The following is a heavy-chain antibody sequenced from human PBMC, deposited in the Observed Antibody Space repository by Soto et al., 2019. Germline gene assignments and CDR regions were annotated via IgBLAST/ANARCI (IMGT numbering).Heavy chain of an antibody. D-gene: IGHD2-15*01. J-gene: IGHJ3*02. Sequence: GASVKVSCKASGGTFSSYAISWVRQAPGQGLEWMGGIIPIFGTANYAQKFQGGVTITADESTSTAYMELSSLRSEDTAVYYCARVRLGYCSGGSCHDDAFDIWGQGTMVTVSS. CDR3: ARVRLGYCSGGSCHDDAFDI. V-gene: IGHV1-69*13. CDR2: IIPIFGTA. CDR1: GGTFSSYA.